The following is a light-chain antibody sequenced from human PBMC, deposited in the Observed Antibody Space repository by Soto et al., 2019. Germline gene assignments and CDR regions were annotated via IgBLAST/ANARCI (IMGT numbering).Light chain of an antibody. CDR1: QDIRKY. Sequence: IPIAQSPSSLSASVVERVTIPWPATQDIRKYLNWYQQKPGKAPKLLIYDASSLETGVPSRFSGSGSGTDFTFTISSLQPEDFATYYCQQYNSYPITFGQGTRLEIK. CDR3: QQYNSYPIT. CDR2: DAS. V-gene: IGKV1-33*01. J-gene: IGKJ5*01.